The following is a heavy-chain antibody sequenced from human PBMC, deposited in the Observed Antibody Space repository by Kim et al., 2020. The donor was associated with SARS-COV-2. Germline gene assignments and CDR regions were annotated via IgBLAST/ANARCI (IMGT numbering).Heavy chain of an antibody. V-gene: IGHV4-39*01. D-gene: IGHD6-13*01. CDR1: GGSIRSSSYY. J-gene: IGHJ4*02. CDR2: IYYSGST. CDR3: ARTAASYSRNWNGDDY. Sequence: SETLSLTCTVSGGSIRSSSYYWGWIRQPPGKGLEWIGSIYYSGSTYYNPSLESRLTISVDTSKNQFSLKLSSVTAADTGVYYCARTAASYSRNWNGDDYWGQGTLVTVSS.